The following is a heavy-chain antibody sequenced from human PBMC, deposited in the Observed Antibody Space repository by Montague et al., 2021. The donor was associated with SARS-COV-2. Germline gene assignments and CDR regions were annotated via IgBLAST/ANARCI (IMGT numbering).Heavy chain of an antibody. Sequence: TLSLTCSVSSGSISSSNYYWIWIRQHPGQGLEFIGYIYDSGSSFSNPSLKSRLTISVDTSKNRFSLRLSSVTAADTAIYFCASHSGSYYNHFDLWGQGTLVIVSS. CDR1: SGSISSSNYY. J-gene: IGHJ4*02. V-gene: IGHV4-31*03. CDR2: IYDSGSS. D-gene: IGHD1-26*01. CDR3: ASHSGSYYNHFDL.